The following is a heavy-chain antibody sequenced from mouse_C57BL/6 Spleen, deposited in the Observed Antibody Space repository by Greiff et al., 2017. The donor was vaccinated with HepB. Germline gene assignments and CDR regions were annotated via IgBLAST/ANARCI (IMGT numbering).Heavy chain of an antibody. V-gene: IGHV1-82*01. J-gene: IGHJ2*01. CDR2: IYPGDGDT. Sequence: VQVVESGPELVKPGASVKISCKASGYAFSSSWMNWVKQRPGKGLEWIGRIYPGDGDTNYNGKFKGKATLTADKSSSTAYMQLSSLTSEDSAVYFCAHYYYGSSYFDYWGQGTTLTVSS. CDR1: GYAFSSSW. CDR3: AHYYYGSSYFDY. D-gene: IGHD1-1*01.